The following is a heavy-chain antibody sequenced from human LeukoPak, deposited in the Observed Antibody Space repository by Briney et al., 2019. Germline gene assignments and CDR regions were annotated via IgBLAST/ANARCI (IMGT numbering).Heavy chain of an antibody. CDR2: IYYSGTT. D-gene: IGHD5-12*01. CDR1: GGSISSGDYY. V-gene: IGHV4-30-4*01. J-gene: IGHJ4*02. Sequence: PSQTLSLTCTVSGGSISSGDYYWGWIRQPPGQGLEWIGYIYYSGTTYYNPSLESRVTISVDTSRNQLSLKVSSVTAADTAVYYCARDHSGYGLFDYWGQGTLVTVSS. CDR3: ARDHSGYGLFDY.